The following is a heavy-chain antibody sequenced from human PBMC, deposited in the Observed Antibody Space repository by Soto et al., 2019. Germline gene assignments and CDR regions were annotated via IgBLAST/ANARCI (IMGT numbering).Heavy chain of an antibody. CDR3: AKDRTPFWWSGVFYTMDV. CDR2: ISYDGSNK. CDR1: GFTFSSYG. V-gene: IGHV3-30*18. D-gene: IGHD3-16*01. J-gene: IGHJ6*02. Sequence: QVQLVESGGGVVQPGRSLRLSCAASGFTFSSYGMHWVRQAPGKGLEWVAVISYDGSNKYYADSVKGRFTISRDNSKNTVCLQMNSLRAEDTAVYYCAKDRTPFWWSGVFYTMDVWGQGTTVTVSS.